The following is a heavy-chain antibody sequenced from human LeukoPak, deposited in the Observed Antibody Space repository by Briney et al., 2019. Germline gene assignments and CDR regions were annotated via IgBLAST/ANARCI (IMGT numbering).Heavy chain of an antibody. J-gene: IGHJ4*02. D-gene: IGHD3-10*01. Sequence: GGSLRLSSAVSGITLSNYGMSWVRQAPGKGLEWVAGISGSGGSTYYADSVKGRLTISRDNPKNTLYLQMNSLRAEATAVYFCAKRGVVIRVILVGFHKEAYYFDSWGQGALVTVSS. CDR3: AKRGVVIRVILVGFHKEAYYFDS. CDR2: ISGSGGST. CDR1: GITLSNYG. V-gene: IGHV3-23*01.